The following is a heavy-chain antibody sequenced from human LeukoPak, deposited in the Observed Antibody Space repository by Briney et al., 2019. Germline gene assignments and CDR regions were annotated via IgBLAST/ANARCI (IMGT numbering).Heavy chain of an antibody. Sequence: GGSLRLSCAASGFTFDDHGMSWVRQPPGKGLEWVSCISSSGSHIYSVDSVKGRFTISRDNAKNSLYLQMNSLRAEDTALYYCARGCFGELLFDHWGQGTLVTVPS. J-gene: IGHJ4*02. CDR2: ISSSGSHI. V-gene: IGHV3-20*04. CDR1: GFTFDDHG. CDR3: ARGCFGELLFDH. D-gene: IGHD3-10*01.